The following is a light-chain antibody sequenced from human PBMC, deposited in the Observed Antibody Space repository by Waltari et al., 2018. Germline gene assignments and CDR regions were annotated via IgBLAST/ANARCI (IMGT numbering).Light chain of an antibody. CDR1: QTVSSTS. J-gene: IGKJ2*01. Sequence: DIVLRKSPGTLSLSPGERATLSCRASQTVSSTSLVWSQQKPGQAPTLLIYGAFSRASGSPDRVSGRGSGTDFTLTISRLEPDDFAVYFCQFLDSSPPYPFGQGTKLEI. CDR2: GAF. CDR3: QFLDSSPPYP. V-gene: IGKV3-20*01.